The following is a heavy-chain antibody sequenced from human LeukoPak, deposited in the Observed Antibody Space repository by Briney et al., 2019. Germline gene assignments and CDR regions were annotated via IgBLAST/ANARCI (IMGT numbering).Heavy chain of an antibody. Sequence: GGSLRLSCAASGFTFSSYGMHWVRQAPGKGLEWVAFIRYDGSNKYYADSVKGRFTISRDNSKNTLYLQMNSLRAEDTAVYYCAKVDSSSWLVGYWGQGTLVTVSS. V-gene: IGHV3-30*02. J-gene: IGHJ4*02. CDR3: AKVDSSSWLVGY. CDR2: IRYDGSNK. CDR1: GFTFSSYG. D-gene: IGHD6-13*01.